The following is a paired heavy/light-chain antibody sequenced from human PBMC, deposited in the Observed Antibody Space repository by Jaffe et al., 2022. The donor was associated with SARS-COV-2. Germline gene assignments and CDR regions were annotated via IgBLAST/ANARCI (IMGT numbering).Light chain of an antibody. V-gene: IGKV1-12*01. Sequence: DIQMTQSPSSVSASVGDRVTITCRASQGISRWLAWYQQKPGKAPKLLIHAASSLQSGVPSRFSGSGFGTDFTLTISSLEPEDFATYYCQQANSFPITFGQGTRLEI. CDR1: QGISRW. CDR2: AAS. CDR3: QQANSFPIT. J-gene: IGKJ5*01.
Heavy chain of an antibody. V-gene: IGHV4-39*01. D-gene: IGHD3-10*01. Sequence: QLQLQESGPGLVKPSETLSLTCTVSGDSISTYNYYWGWIRQPPGKGLEWVGSIRYSGSTYYSPPLEGRVTISVDTSRNQLSLKLTSVTAADTAVYYCARRNYYGSGSYFPWGQGTLVTVSS. CDR2: IRYSGST. CDR1: GDSISTYNYY. CDR3: ARRNYYGSGSYFP. J-gene: IGHJ5*02.